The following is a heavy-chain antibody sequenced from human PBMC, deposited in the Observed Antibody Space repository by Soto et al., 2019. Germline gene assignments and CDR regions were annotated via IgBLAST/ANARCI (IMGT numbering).Heavy chain of an antibody. CDR1: GYTFTSYG. CDR2: ISAYNGNT. CDR3: ARRPNIAVAGTFYYYGMDV. Sequence: ASVKVSCKAPGYTFTSYGISWVRQAPGQGLEWMGWISAYNGNTNYAQKLQGRVTMTTDTSTSTAYMELRSLRSDDTAVYYCARRPNIAVAGTFYYYGMDVWGQGTTVTVSS. D-gene: IGHD6-19*01. V-gene: IGHV1-18*01. J-gene: IGHJ6*02.